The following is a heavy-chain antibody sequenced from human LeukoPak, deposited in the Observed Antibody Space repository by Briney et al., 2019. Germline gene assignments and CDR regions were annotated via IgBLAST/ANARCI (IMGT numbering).Heavy chain of an antibody. CDR2: ISYDGSNK. J-gene: IGHJ4*02. V-gene: IGHV3-30*04. Sequence: GGSLRLSCAASGFTFSSYAMHWARQAPGKGLEWVAVISYDGSNKYYADSVKGRFTISRDNSKNTLYLQMNSLRAEDTAVYYCARSRIQPSYYFDYWGQGTLVTVSS. CDR3: ARSRIQPSYYFDY. CDR1: GFTFSSYA. D-gene: IGHD5-18*01.